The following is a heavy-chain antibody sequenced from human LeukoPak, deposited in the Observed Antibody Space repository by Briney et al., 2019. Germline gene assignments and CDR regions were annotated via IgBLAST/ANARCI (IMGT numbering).Heavy chain of an antibody. D-gene: IGHD3-22*01. J-gene: IGHJ4*02. CDR2: ISSSSSYI. Sequence: GGSLRLSCAASGFTFSSYSMNWVRQAPGKGLEWVSSISSSSSYIYYADSVKGRFTISRDNAKNSLYLQMNSLRAEDTAVYYCARAALRITMIVVVPDYWGQGTLVTVSS. CDR1: GFTFSSYS. CDR3: ARAALRITMIVVVPDY. V-gene: IGHV3-21*01.